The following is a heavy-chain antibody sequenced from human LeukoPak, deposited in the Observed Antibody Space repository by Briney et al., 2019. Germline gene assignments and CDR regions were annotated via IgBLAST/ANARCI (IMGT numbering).Heavy chain of an antibody. Sequence: GGSLRLSCAASGFTFSSYGMNWVRQAPGKGLEWVSSISRSTNYTYYADSVKGRFTISRDNAKNSLYLQMNSLTAEDTAVYYCTRVSYADGGYFDYWGQGTLVTVSS. CDR3: TRVSYADGGYFDY. J-gene: IGHJ4*02. V-gene: IGHV3-21*01. CDR2: ISRSTNYT. D-gene: IGHD3-16*01. CDR1: GFTFSSYG.